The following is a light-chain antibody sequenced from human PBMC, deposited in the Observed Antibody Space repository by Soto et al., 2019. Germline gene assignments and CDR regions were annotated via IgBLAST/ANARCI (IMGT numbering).Light chain of an antibody. CDR3: QQRAYWPVT. J-gene: IGKJ5*01. CDR1: QSLSTS. Sequence: EVVLTQSPATLSLSPGERAALSCRASQSLSTSLSWYQQKPGHPPRLLIYDAFNRATGIPARFSGSGSGTDFTLTISGLEAEDFAVYYCQQRAYWPVTFGHGTRLDIK. V-gene: IGKV3-11*01. CDR2: DAF.